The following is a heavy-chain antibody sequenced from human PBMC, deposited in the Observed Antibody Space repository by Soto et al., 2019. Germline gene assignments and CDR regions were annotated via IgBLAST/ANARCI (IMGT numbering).Heavy chain of an antibody. J-gene: IGHJ4*02. V-gene: IGHV1-18*01. CDR3: ATRSPAFDY. Sequence: QVQLVQSGPEVKKPGASVKVSWKTSGYTFTSFGISWVRQAPGQGLEWMGWISTDKGKTNYAQKFQGRVTMTTDTSTSTAFMELRSLRSDDTAVYYCATRSPAFDYWGQGTLVTVSS. CDR1: GYTFTSFG. CDR2: ISTDKGKT.